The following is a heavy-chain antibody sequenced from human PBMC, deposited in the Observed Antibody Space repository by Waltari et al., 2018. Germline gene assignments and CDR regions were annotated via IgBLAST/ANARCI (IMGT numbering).Heavy chain of an antibody. D-gene: IGHD3-16*01. CDR2: ISYDGSNK. CDR1: GFTFSSYA. Sequence: QVQLVESGGGVVQPGRSLRLSCAASGFTFSSYAMHWVRQAPGKGLEWVAVISYDGSNKYYADSVKGRFTISRDNSKNTLYLQMNSLRAEDTAVYYCASGGGDYWGQGTLVTVSS. J-gene: IGHJ4*02. V-gene: IGHV3-30-3*01. CDR3: ASGGGDY.